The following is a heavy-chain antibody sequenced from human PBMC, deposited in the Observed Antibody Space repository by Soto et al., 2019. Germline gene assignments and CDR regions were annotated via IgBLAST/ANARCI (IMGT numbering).Heavy chain of an antibody. CDR3: AKDWTDTAMVTTP. CDR1: GFTVSSYS. J-gene: IGHJ5*02. D-gene: IGHD5-18*01. CDR2: ISYDGSNK. V-gene: IGHV3-30*18. Sequence: LRLSSAASGFTVSSYSMHWVRQAPGKGLEWVAVISYDGSNKYYADSVKGRFTISRDNSKNTLYLQMNSLRAEDTAVYYCAKDWTDTAMVTTPWGQGTLVTVSS.